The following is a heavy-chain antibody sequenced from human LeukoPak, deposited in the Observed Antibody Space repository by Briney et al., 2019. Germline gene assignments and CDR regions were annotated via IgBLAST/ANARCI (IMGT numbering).Heavy chain of an antibody. CDR3: ARDIAARSPYNWFDP. CDR1: GGSISSGGYY. J-gene: IGHJ5*02. Sequence: SETLSLTCTVSGGSISSGGYYWSWIRQHPGMGLEWIGYIYYSGSTYYNPSLKSRVTISVDTSKNQFSLKLSSVTAADTAVYYCARDIAARSPYNWFDPWGQGTLVTVSS. CDR2: IYYSGST. D-gene: IGHD6-6*01. V-gene: IGHV4-31*03.